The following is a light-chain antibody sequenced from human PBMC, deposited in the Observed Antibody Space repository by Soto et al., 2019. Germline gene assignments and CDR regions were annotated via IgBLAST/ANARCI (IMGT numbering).Light chain of an antibody. CDR1: SSDVGGYNY. Sequence: QSALSQPPSASGSPGQSVTISCTGTSSDVGGYNYVSWYRQHPGKAPKLMIYEVSKRPSGVPDRFSGSKSGNTASLTVSWLQAEDDSDYYCSSYAGSNNVVFGGGTKLTVL. V-gene: IGLV2-8*01. CDR2: EVS. CDR3: SSYAGSNNVV. J-gene: IGLJ2*01.